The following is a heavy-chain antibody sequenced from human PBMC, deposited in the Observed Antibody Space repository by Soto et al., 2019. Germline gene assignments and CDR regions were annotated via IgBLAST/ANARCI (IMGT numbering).Heavy chain of an antibody. CDR3: ARGVYEVRGNYYYYYYMDV. D-gene: IGHD3-10*01. Sequence: GGSLRLSCAASGFTFSSYDMHWVRQATGKGLEWVSAIGTAGDTYYPGSVKGRFTIARENAKNSLYLQMNSLRAGDTAVYYCARGVYEVRGNYYYYYYMDVWGKGTTVTVSS. CDR2: IGTAGDT. V-gene: IGHV3-13*01. J-gene: IGHJ6*03. CDR1: GFTFSSYD.